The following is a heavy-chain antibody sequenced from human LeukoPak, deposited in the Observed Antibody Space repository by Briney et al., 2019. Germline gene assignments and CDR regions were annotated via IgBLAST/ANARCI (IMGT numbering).Heavy chain of an antibody. D-gene: IGHD3-22*01. CDR3: TRGDYYDSSGYSFLFDY. CDR2: IRNKAHGGTT. J-gene: IGHJ4*02. Sequence: GGSLRLSCAASGFTFSSYSMNWVRQAPGKGLEWVGFIRNKAHGGTTEYAASVKGRFSISRDDSKSIAYLQMNSLKTEDTAVYYCTRGDYYDSSGYSFLFDYWSQGAPVTVSS. CDR1: GFTFSSYS. V-gene: IGHV3-49*04.